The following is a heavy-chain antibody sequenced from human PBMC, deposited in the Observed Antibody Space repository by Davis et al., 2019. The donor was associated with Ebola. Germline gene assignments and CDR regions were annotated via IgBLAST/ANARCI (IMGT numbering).Heavy chain of an antibody. Sequence: AGSLRLSCAASGFTFSSYSMNWVRQAPGKGLEWVSYISSSSSTIYYADSVKGRFTISRDNAKNSLYLQMNSLRDEDTAVYYWARSVALDGSSGYYYTSYYYGMDVWGQGTTVTVSS. CDR1: GFTFSSYS. J-gene: IGHJ6*02. CDR3: ARSVALDGSSGYYYTSYYYGMDV. D-gene: IGHD3-22*01. CDR2: ISSSSSTI. V-gene: IGHV3-48*02.